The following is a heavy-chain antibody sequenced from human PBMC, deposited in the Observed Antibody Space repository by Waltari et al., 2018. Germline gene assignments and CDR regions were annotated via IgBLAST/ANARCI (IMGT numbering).Heavy chain of an antibody. Sequence: EVQLVESGGGLVQPGGSLRLSCAASGFTFSSYWMHWLRQAPGKGLVWVSRINRDGSSTSYADSVKGRFTISRDNAKNTLYLQMNSLRAEDTAVYYCARGSGYSYGDYWGQGTLVTVSS. CDR3: ARGSGYSYGDY. D-gene: IGHD5-18*01. J-gene: IGHJ4*02. V-gene: IGHV3-74*01. CDR1: GFTFSSYW. CDR2: INRDGSST.